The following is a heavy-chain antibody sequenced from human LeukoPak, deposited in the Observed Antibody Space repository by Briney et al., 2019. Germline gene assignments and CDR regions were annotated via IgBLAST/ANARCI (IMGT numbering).Heavy chain of an antibody. D-gene: IGHD3-9*01. CDR3: AKYPPGILTGSLKAWVVSY. CDR2: ISGSGGST. Sequence: GGSLRLSCAASGFTVSSNYMSWVRQAPGKGLEWVSAISGSGGSTYYADSVKGRFTISRDNSKNTLYLQMNSLRAEDTAVYYCAKYPPGILTGSLKAWVVSYWGQGTLVTVSS. J-gene: IGHJ4*02. V-gene: IGHV3-23*01. CDR1: GFTVSSNY.